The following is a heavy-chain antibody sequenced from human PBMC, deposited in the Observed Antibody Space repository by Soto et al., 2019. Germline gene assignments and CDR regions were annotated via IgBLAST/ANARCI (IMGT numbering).Heavy chain of an antibody. CDR3: ASGQVGATDIYYYYYGMDV. CDR2: IIPIFGTA. J-gene: IGHJ6*02. Sequence: QVQLVQSGAEVKKPGSSVKVSCKASGGTFSSYAISWVRQAPGQGLEWMGGIIPIFGTANYAQKFQGRVTITADESTSTAYMELSSLRSEDTAVYYCASGQVGATDIYYYYYGMDVWGQGTTVTVSS. V-gene: IGHV1-69*01. CDR1: GGTFSSYA. D-gene: IGHD1-26*01.